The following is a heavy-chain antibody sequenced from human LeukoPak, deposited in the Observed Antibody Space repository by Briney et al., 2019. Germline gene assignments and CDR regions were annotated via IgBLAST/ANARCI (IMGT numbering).Heavy chain of an antibody. J-gene: IGHJ4*02. V-gene: IGHV4-59*12. CDR2: IYYNGRT. CDR3: ARLSTVTTSFDY. CDR1: GGSISNYY. Sequence: SETLSLTCTVSGGSISNYYWSWIRQPPGKGLEFIGYIYYNGRTDYNPSLKSRVTISVDTSKNHFSLKLSSVTAADTAVYYCARLSTVTTSFDYWGQGTLVTVSS. D-gene: IGHD4-17*01.